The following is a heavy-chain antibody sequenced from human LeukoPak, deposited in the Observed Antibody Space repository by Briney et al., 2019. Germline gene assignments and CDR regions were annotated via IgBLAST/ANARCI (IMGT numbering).Heavy chain of an antibody. D-gene: IGHD1-26*01. CDR2: ITRSSDYI. Sequence: PGRSLRLSCAVSGFILSSFTINWVRQAPGKGREWVSSITRSSDYIHYADSVKDRFPIPRHNPRHSLYLQMHTQSAQHRPVFYCARVATGSYSELGYFDFWGGGTLVAVSS. J-gene: IGHJ2*01. V-gene: IGHV3-21*01. CDR3: ARVATGSYSELGYFDF. CDR1: GFILSSFT.